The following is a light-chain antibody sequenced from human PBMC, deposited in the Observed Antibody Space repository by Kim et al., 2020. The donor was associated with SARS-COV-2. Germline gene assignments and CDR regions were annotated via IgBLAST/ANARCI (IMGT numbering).Light chain of an antibody. CDR2: AAS. CDR1: QGINNW. Sequence: SASVGDRVTNTCRASQGINNWLGWYQQKPGKAPKLLIYAASNLQSGVPSRFSGSGSGTDFTLTISSLQPEDLATYYCQQSISPFTFAPGTKGDIK. CDR3: QQSISPFT. J-gene: IGKJ3*01. V-gene: IGKV1-12*01.